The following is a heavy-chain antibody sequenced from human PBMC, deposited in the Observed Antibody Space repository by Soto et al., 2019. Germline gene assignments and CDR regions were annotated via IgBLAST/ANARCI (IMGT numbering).Heavy chain of an antibody. D-gene: IGHD3-3*01. CDR3: ASAHYDFWSGYYYYYYYMDV. Sequence: ASVKVSCKASGGTFSSYAINWVRQATGQGLEWMGWMNPNSGNTGYAQKFQGRVTMTRNTSISTAYMELSSLRSEDTAVYYCASAHYDFWSGYYYYYYYMDVWGKGTTVTVSS. CDR2: MNPNSGNT. V-gene: IGHV1-8*02. CDR1: GGTFSSYA. J-gene: IGHJ6*03.